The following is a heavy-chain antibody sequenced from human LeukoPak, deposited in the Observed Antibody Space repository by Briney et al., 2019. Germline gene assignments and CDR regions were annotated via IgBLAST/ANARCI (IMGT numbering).Heavy chain of an antibody. CDR3: AKGASGGFLEWFEA. CDR1: GFTFSSYG. Sequence: QSGGSLRLSCAASGFTFSSYGMHWVRQAPGKGLEWVAVIWYDGTNKYYADSVKGRFTISRDNSKNMLYLQMNSLRAEDTAEYYCAKGASGGFLEWFEAWGQGTLVTVTS. D-gene: IGHD3-3*01. V-gene: IGHV3-33*06. J-gene: IGHJ5*02. CDR2: IWYDGTNK.